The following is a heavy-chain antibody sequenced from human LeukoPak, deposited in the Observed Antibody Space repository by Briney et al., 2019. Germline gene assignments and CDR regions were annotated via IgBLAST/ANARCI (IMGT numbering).Heavy chain of an antibody. CDR3: AKGGRMQTGDFDY. V-gene: IGHV3-23*01. Sequence: GRSLTLSCAASGFTFSNYGMQWVRQAPGKGLEWVSAISGSGGSTYYADSVKGRFTISRDNSKNTLYLQMNSLRAEDTAVYYCAKGGRMQTGDFDYWGQGTLVTVSS. J-gene: IGHJ4*02. CDR1: GFTFSNYG. D-gene: IGHD7-27*01. CDR2: ISGSGGST.